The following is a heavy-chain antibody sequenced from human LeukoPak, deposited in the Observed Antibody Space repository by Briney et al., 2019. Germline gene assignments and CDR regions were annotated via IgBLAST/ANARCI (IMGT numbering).Heavy chain of an antibody. Sequence: ASVKVSCKASGYTFTSYYMHWVRQAPGQGLEWMGIISPSGGSTSYAQKFQGRVTMTRDTSTSTVYMELSSLRSEDTAVYYCARRAAVAGPDWYFDLWGRGTLVTVSS. CDR2: ISPSGGST. D-gene: IGHD6-19*01. CDR3: ARRAAVAGPDWYFDL. CDR1: GYTFTSYY. J-gene: IGHJ2*01. V-gene: IGHV1-46*01.